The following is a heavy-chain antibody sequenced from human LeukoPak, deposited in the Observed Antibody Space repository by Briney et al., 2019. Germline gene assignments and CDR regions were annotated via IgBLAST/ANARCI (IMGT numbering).Heavy chain of an antibody. CDR2: IIPIFGTA. CDR3: ATEASTSYYFDY. J-gene: IGHJ4*02. V-gene: IGHV1-69*05. CDR1: GGTFSSYA. Sequence: SVKVSCKASGGTFSSYAISWVRQAPGQGLEWMGGIIPIFGTANYAQKFQGRVTITTDESTSTAYMELSSLRSEDAAVYYCATEASTSYYFDYWGQGTLVTVSS.